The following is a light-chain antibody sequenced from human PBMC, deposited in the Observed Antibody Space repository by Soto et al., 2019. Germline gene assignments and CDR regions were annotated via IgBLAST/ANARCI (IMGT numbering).Light chain of an antibody. Sequence: EFVLTKYPGTLSLSPGERSTLSCRASQTVRNNYLAWYQQKPGQAPRLLIYDASSRATGIPDRFSGGGSGTDFTLTISRLEPEDFAVYYCQQFSSYPLTFGGGTKVDI. CDR3: QQFSSYPLT. CDR1: QTVRNNY. CDR2: DAS. V-gene: IGKV3-20*01. J-gene: IGKJ4*01.